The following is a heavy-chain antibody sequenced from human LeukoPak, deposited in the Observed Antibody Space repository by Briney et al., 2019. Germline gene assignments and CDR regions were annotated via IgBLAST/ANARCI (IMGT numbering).Heavy chain of an antibody. J-gene: IGHJ4*02. D-gene: IGHD5-12*01. V-gene: IGHV3-23*01. CDR2: ITDAVGST. Sequence: PGGSLRLSCAASGFTFSSSSISWVRQAPGKGLEWDSAITDAVGSTHYADSVKGRFTISSDNSKNTVYLQMNSLRPEDMAVYYCAKEIFSGLLYIDYWGQGTLVTVSS. CDR1: GFTFSSSS. CDR3: AKEIFSGLLYIDY.